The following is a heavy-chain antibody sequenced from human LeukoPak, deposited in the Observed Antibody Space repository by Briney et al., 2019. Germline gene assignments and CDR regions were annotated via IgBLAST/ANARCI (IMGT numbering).Heavy chain of an antibody. CDR3: ARSSSGSYWPY. D-gene: IGHD1-26*01. CDR2: IYYSGST. J-gene: IGHJ4*02. V-gene: IGHV4-59*12. CDR1: GGSITNYH. Sequence: PSETLSLTCTVSGGSITNYHWSWIRQPPGKGLEWIGYIYYSGSTNYNPSLTSRVTISLDTSKSQFFLKVSSVTAADTAVYYCARSSSGSYWPYRGQGTLVTVSS.